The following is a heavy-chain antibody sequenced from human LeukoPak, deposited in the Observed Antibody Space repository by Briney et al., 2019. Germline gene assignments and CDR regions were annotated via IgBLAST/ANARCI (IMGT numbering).Heavy chain of an antibody. J-gene: IGHJ4*02. D-gene: IGHD2-15*01. Sequence: SVKVSCKASGGTFSSYAISWVRQAPGQGLEWMGGIIPIFGTANYAQKFQGRVTITADKSTSTAYMELSSLRSEDTAVYYCAVNRGVVAVVYSFHYWGRGTLVTVSS. CDR3: AVNRGVVAVVYSFHY. CDR2: IIPIFGTA. V-gene: IGHV1-69*06. CDR1: GGTFSSYA.